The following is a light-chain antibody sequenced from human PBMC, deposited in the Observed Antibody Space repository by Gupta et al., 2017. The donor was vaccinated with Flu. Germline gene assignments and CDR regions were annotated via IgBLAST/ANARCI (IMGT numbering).Light chain of an antibody. Sequence: IVLTPSPGTLSLSPGARATLSCRASQSVSSSYLAWYQQKPGQEPRLLIYGASSRATGIPDRCSGSGSGTDLILTISRLEPEDVAGYYCQQDSSPPPYSFGQGTKLEIK. CDR1: QSVSSSY. J-gene: IGKJ2*03. V-gene: IGKV3-20*01. CDR3: QQDSSPPPYS. CDR2: GAS.